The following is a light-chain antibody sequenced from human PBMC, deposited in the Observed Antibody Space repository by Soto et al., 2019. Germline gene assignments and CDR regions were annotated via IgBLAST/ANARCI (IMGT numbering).Light chain of an antibody. J-gene: IGKJ1*01. V-gene: IGKV3-11*01. CDR1: QHLHSF. CDR3: KQYGSSRV. CDR2: DAS. Sequence: IMLTQSPATLSVSPGERVTLSCRASQHLHSFLNWYQQRPGQAPRLLIYDASARAPGIPARFSGSGSGTDCALTITSRASEEFAVYYWKQYGSSRVLGQGTKVDIK.